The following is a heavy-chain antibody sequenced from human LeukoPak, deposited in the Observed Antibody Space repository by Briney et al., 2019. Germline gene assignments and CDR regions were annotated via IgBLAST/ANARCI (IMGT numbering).Heavy chain of an antibody. Sequence: SVKVSCKASGGTFSSYAISWVRQAPGQGLEWMGGIIPIFGTANYAQKFQGRVTITTDESTSTAYMELSSLRSEDTAVYYCXTTFYDSSGYYLSYFDYWXQGTXXTVS. CDR3: XTTFYDSSGYYLSYFDY. CDR2: IIPIFGTA. CDR1: GGTFSSYA. J-gene: IGHJ4*02. D-gene: IGHD3-22*01. V-gene: IGHV1-69*05.